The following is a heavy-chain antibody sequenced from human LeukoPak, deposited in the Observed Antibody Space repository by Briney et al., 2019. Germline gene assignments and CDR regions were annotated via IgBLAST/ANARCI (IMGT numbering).Heavy chain of an antibody. J-gene: IGHJ6*02. CDR2: ISWDGGST. CDR1: GFTFDDYT. V-gene: IGHV3-43*01. Sequence: GGSLRLSCAASGFTFDDYTMHWVRQAPGKGLEWVSLISWDGGSTYYADSVKGRFTISRDNSKNSLYLEMNSLRTEDTALYYCAKEGYYYGMDVWGQGTTVTVSS. CDR3: AKEGYYYGMDV.